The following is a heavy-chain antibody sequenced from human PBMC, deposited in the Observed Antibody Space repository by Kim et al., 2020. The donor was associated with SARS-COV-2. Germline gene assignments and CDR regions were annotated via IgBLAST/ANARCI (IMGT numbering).Heavy chain of an antibody. CDR2: INHSGGT. CDR1: GGSFSGYY. J-gene: IGHJ4*02. CDR3: ARGRSHDYSNYIFKGRVDY. V-gene: IGHV4-34*01. D-gene: IGHD4-4*01. Sequence: SETLSLTCAVYGGSFSGYYWSWIRQPPGKGLEWIGEINHSGGTNYNPSLKSRVTISVDTSKNQFSLKLSSVTAADTAVYYCARGRSHDYSNYIFKGRVDYWGQGTLVTVSS.